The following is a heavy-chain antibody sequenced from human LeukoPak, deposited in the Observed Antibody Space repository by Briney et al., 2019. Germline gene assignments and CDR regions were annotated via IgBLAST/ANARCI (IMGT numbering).Heavy chain of an antibody. CDR3: ARGKDGYNYYFDY. D-gene: IGHD5-24*01. J-gene: IGHJ4*02. Sequence: SVKVSCKASAGTFSSYAISWVRQAPGQGLEWMGGIIPIFGTANYAQKFQGRVTITADESTSTAYMELSSLRSEDTAVYYCARGKDGYNYYFDYWGQGTLVTVSS. CDR1: AGTFSSYA. V-gene: IGHV1-69*01. CDR2: IIPIFGTA.